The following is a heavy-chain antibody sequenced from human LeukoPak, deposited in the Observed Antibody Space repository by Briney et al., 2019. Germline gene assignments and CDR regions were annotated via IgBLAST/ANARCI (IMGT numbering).Heavy chain of an antibody. V-gene: IGHV3-53*01. CDR1: GFTFSDYY. CDR3: ARDIADSTNCCSFDY. Sequence: GGSLRLSCAASGFTFSDYYMSWVRQAPGKGLEWVSVIYSGGSTYYADSVKGRFTISRDNSKNTLYLQMNSLRAEDTAVYYCARDIADSTNCCSFDYWGQGTLVTVSS. J-gene: IGHJ4*02. CDR2: IYSGGST. D-gene: IGHD2-2*01.